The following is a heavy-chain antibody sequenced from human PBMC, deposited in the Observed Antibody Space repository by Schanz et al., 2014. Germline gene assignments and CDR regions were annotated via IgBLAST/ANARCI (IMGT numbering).Heavy chain of an antibody. CDR1: GFTVSNSY. Sequence: EVQLVESGGGLVQPGGSLRLSCAASGFTVSNSYIHWVRQPPGKGLEWVSAISGSGSSTYYADSVKGRFTISRDKSQNTLYLQMNSLRAEDTAVYYCAATTILADWGQGTLVAVSS. D-gene: IGHD3-3*01. V-gene: IGHV3-23*04. J-gene: IGHJ4*02. CDR3: AATTILAD. CDR2: ISGSGSST.